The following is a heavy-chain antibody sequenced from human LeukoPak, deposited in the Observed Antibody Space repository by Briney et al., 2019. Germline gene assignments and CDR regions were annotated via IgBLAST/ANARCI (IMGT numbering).Heavy chain of an antibody. Sequence: PGGSLRLSCAASGFTFSSYAMSWVRQAPGKGLEWVSAISGSGGSTYYADSAKGRFTISRDNSKNTLYLQMNSLRAEDTAVYYCAKCYNFWSGYPDGYWGQRTLVTVSS. CDR3: AKCYNFWSGYPDGY. D-gene: IGHD3-3*01. CDR1: GFTFSSYA. V-gene: IGHV3-23*01. CDR2: ISGSGGST. J-gene: IGHJ4*02.